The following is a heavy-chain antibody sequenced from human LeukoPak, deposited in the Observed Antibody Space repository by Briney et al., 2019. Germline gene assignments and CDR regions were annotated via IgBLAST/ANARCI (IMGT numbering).Heavy chain of an antibody. CDR1: GYTVTSYY. CDR2: INPSGGST. D-gene: IGHD3-10*01. V-gene: IGHV1-46*01. CDR3: AKGGIKGVLSAARLFDI. J-gene: IGHJ3*02. Sequence: ASVKVSCKASGYTVTSYYMHWVRPAPGQELEWMGIINPSGGSTSYAQNFQGRVTMTRVMSTSTVYMELCSLRSEDTAVYYCAKGGIKGVLSAARLFDIWGQGTRVTVSS.